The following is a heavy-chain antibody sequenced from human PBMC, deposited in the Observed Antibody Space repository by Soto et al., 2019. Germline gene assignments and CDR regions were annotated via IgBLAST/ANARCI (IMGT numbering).Heavy chain of an antibody. J-gene: IGHJ4*02. CDR2: ISAYNGNT. V-gene: IGHV1-18*01. D-gene: IGHD2-21*02. Sequence: ASVKVSCKASGYTFTSYGISWVRQAPGQGLEWMGWISAYNGNTNYAQKLQGRVTMTTDTSTGTAYMELRSLRSGDTAVYYCARDAVLGGVTGTFDYWGQGTLVTVSS. CDR3: ARDAVLGGVTGTFDY. CDR1: GYTFTSYG.